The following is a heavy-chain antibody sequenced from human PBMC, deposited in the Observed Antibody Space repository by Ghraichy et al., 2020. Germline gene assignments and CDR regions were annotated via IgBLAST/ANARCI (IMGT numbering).Heavy chain of an antibody. CDR2: IGSSSGNT. J-gene: IGHJ5*02. CDR3: AKAWGYCSGGPCPPYNWFDP. CDR1: GFTFSSYA. Sequence: GESLNISCAASGFTFSSYAMTWVRQTPGKGLEWVSSIGSSSGNTYHADSVKGRFTISRDNSKNTLYLQMNSLRVEDAAVYYCAKAWGYCSGGPCPPYNWFDPWGQGTLVTVSS. V-gene: IGHV3-23*01. D-gene: IGHD2-15*01.